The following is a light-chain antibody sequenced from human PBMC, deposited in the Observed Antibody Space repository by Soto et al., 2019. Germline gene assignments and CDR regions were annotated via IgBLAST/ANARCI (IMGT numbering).Light chain of an antibody. Sequence: DIQMTQSPSTLSASVGDRVTITCRASQSISSWLAWYQQKPGKAPKLLIYKASSLESGVPSRFSGSGSGTEFTLTISSLQPDDFATYYCHQSYSTPPAFGGGTKVDIK. V-gene: IGKV1-5*03. J-gene: IGKJ4*01. CDR2: KAS. CDR1: QSISSW. CDR3: HQSYSTPPA.